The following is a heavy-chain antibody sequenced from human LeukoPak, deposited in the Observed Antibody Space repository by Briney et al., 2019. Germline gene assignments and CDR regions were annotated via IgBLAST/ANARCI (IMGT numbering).Heavy chain of an antibody. D-gene: IGHD3-16*02. CDR2: IKQDGSEK. CDR1: GFTFSSYS. V-gene: IGHV3-7*01. J-gene: IGHJ3*02. Sequence: GGSLRLSCAASGFTFSSYSMIWVRQAPGKGLEWVANIKQDGSEKYYVDSVKGRFTISRDNAKNSLYLQMNSLRAEDTAVYYCARDRGYDYVWGSYRYTGAFDIWGQGTMVTVSS. CDR3: ARDRGYDYVWGSYRYTGAFDI.